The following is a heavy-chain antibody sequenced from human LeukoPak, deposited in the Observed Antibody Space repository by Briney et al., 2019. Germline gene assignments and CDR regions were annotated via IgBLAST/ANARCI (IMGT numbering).Heavy chain of an antibody. D-gene: IGHD2-2*01. Sequence: ASVKVSCKVSGYTLTELSMHWVRRAPGKGLEWMGGFDPEDGETIYAQKFQGRVTMTEDTSTDTAYMELSSLRSEDTAVYYCARAGYCSSTSCYAGWFDPWGQGTLVTVSS. V-gene: IGHV1-24*01. J-gene: IGHJ5*02. CDR2: FDPEDGET. CDR3: ARAGYCSSTSCYAGWFDP. CDR1: GYTLTELS.